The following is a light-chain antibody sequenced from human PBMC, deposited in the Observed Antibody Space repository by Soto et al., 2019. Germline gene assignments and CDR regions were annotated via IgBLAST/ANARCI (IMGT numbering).Light chain of an antibody. V-gene: IGLV2-14*01. CDR2: DVS. Sequence: QSVLTQPASVSGSPGQSITISCTGTSSDVGGYNYVSWYQQHPGKAPKLMIYDVSNRPSGVPNRFSGSKSGNTASLTISGLQAADEADYYCSSYTSSSTLLYVFGTGTKVTVL. J-gene: IGLJ1*01. CDR1: SSDVGGYNY. CDR3: SSYTSSSTLLYV.